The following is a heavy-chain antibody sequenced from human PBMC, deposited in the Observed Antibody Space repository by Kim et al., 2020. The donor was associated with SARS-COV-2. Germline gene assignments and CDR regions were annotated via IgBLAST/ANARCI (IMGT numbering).Heavy chain of an antibody. CDR1: GGSISSGGYY. Sequence: SETLSLTCTVSGGSISSGGYYWSWIRQHPRKGLEWIGYIYYSGSTYYNPSLKSRVTISVDTSKNQFSLKLSSVTAADTAVYYCASRRRTAYFDYWGQGTLVTVSS. J-gene: IGHJ4*02. CDR2: IYYSGST. CDR3: ASRRRTAYFDY. V-gene: IGHV4-31*03. D-gene: IGHD6-25*01.